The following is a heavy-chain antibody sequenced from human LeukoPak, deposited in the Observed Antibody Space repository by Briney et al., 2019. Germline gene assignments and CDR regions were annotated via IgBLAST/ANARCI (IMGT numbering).Heavy chain of an antibody. CDR3: ARGPDFYDSSGYYPI. J-gene: IGHJ4*02. V-gene: IGHV4-34*01. CDR2: INHSGST. D-gene: IGHD3-22*01. CDR1: GGSFRNYY. Sequence: SETLSLTCAVHGGSFRNYYWSWISQPPGKGLEWIGEINHSGSTKYNPSLKSRVTISVDRSKNEFSLKLSSVTAADTAVYYCARGPDFYDSSGYYPIWGQGTLVTVSS.